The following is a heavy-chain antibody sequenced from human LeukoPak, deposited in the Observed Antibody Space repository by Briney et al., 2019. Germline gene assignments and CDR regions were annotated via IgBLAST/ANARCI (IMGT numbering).Heavy chain of an antibody. J-gene: IGHJ5*02. CDR2: ISYDGSNK. Sequence: GSLRLSCAASGFTFSSYAMHWVRQAPGKGLEWVAVISYDGSNKYYADSVKGRFTISRDNSKNTLCLQMNSLRAQDTAVYYCARGLHDYGLYNWFDPWGQGTLVTVSS. CDR3: ARGLHDYGLYNWFDP. V-gene: IGHV3-30-3*01. CDR1: GFTFSSYA. D-gene: IGHD4-17*01.